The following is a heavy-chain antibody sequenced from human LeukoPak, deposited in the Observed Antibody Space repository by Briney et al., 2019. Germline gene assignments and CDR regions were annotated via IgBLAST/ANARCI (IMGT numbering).Heavy chain of an antibody. Sequence: PGGSLRLSCAASGFTVSSNYMSWVRQAPGKGLEWVSVIYSGGSTYYADSVKGRFTISRDNSKNTLYLQMNSLRAEDTAVYYCARANSQSYYDSSGYYPFDYWGQGTLATASS. CDR2: IYSGGST. CDR1: GFTVSSNY. V-gene: IGHV3-66*01. J-gene: IGHJ4*02. CDR3: ARANSQSYYDSSGYYPFDY. D-gene: IGHD3-22*01.